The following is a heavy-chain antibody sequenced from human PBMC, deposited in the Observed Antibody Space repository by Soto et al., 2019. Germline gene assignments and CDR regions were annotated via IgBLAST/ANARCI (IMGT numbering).Heavy chain of an antibody. V-gene: IGHV1-18*01. CDR2: ISAYNGNT. J-gene: IGHJ6*02. CDR3: AGVPVSKQWLSRAYSMDV. Sequence: QVQLAQSGAEVKKPGASVKVSCRASGYTFTSYGISWVRQAPGQGLEWMGWISAYNGNTNYAQKLQGRATMTTDTSTSTAYMEVRSLRSDDTAVYYCAGVPVSKQWLSRAYSMDVWGQGTTVTVSS. D-gene: IGHD6-19*01. CDR1: GYTFTSYG.